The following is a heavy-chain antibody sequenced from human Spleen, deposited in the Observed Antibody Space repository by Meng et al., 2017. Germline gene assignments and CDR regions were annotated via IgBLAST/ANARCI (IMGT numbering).Heavy chain of an antibody. J-gene: IGHJ4*02. CDR2: INPNSGGT. CDR1: GYTFTGYY. CDR3: ARDGSAAGSELDY. D-gene: IGHD6-13*01. V-gene: IGHV1-2*02. Sequence: ASVKVSCKASGYTFTGYYMHWVRQAPGQGLEWMGWINPNSGGTNYAQKFQGRVTMTRDTSINTAYMELSSLRSDDTAVYYCARDGSAAGSELDYWGQGTLVTVSS.